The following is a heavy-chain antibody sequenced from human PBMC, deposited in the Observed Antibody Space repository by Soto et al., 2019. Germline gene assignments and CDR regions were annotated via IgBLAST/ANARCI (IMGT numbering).Heavy chain of an antibody. J-gene: IGHJ4*02. Sequence: SETLSLTCTVSGDSISNYYWTWIRQPPGKGLEWIGFVSNLGSTNYNPSLKSRVNISIDTSESQFSLKLTSVTAADTAVYYCARGGGNFDFWGQGTLVTVSS. V-gene: IGHV4-59*13. D-gene: IGHD2-15*01. CDR2: VSNLGST. CDR3: ARGGGNFDF. CDR1: GDSISNYY.